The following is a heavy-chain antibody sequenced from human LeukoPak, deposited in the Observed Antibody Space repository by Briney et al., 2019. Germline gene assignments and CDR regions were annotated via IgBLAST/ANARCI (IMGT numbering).Heavy chain of an antibody. CDR1: GDTFIPYT. D-gene: IGHD1-1*01. Sequence: ASVNVSCKASGDTFIPYTFSWVRQAPGQGLEWMGIINPSGGSTSYAQKFQGRVTMTRDTSISTAYMELSRLRSDDTAVYYCARDRTFAHNWNDGAHAFDIWGQGTMVTVSS. V-gene: IGHV1-46*01. CDR2: INPSGGST. CDR3: ARDRTFAHNWNDGAHAFDI. J-gene: IGHJ3*02.